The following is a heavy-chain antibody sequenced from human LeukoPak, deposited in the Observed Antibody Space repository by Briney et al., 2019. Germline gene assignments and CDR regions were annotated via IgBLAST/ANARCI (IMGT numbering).Heavy chain of an antibody. CDR2: INPSGDNT. CDR3: ARDREYSGYDGGY. D-gene: IGHD5-12*01. Sequence: ASVKVSCKASGYTFTSYYMYWVRQAPGQGLEWMGIINPSGDNTNYAQKFQGRVTMTTDTSTSTAYMELRSLRSDDTAVYYCARDREYSGYDGGYWGQGTLVTVSS. J-gene: IGHJ4*02. V-gene: IGHV1-46*01. CDR1: GYTFTSYY.